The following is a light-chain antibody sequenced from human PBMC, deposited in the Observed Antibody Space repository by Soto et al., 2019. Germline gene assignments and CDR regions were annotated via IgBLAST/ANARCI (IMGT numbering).Light chain of an antibody. CDR2: EVS. CDR3: MSYTSGSTYVV. Sequence: QSALTQPASVSGSPGQSITISCTGTSSDVGGYNYVSWYQQQPGKASKLMIYEVSNRPSGVSYRFSGSKSGNTASLTISGLQAVDEADYYCMSYTSGSTYVVFGGGTKLTVL. J-gene: IGLJ2*01. V-gene: IGLV2-14*01. CDR1: SSDVGGYNY.